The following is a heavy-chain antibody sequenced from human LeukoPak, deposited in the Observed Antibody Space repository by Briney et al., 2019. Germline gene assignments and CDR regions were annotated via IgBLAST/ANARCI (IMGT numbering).Heavy chain of an antibody. CDR1: GFTFNYYW. J-gene: IGHJ3*02. D-gene: IGHD7-27*01. CDR3: ATSSRNWGPDGFDI. Sequence: PGGSLRLTCAASGFTFNYYWLTWVRQAPGKGLEWVANIQQDGSEKYYVDSVKGRFIISRDNAKNSLYLQMNSLRAEDTAVYYCATSSRNWGPDGFDIWGQGIMVTVSS. V-gene: IGHV3-7*01. CDR2: IQQDGSEK.